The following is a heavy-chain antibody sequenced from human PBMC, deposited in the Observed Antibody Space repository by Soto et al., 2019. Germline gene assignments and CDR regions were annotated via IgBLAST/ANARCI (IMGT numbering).Heavy chain of an antibody. Sequence: ASVKVSCKASGYTFTGYYMHWVRQAPGQGLEWMGWINPNSGGTNYAQKFQGWVTMTRDTSISTAYMELSRLRSDDTAVYYCARREVRACSGGSCYAFDIWGQGTMVTVSS. D-gene: IGHD2-15*01. CDR3: ARREVRACSGGSCYAFDI. CDR2: INPNSGGT. V-gene: IGHV1-2*04. CDR1: GYTFTGYY. J-gene: IGHJ3*02.